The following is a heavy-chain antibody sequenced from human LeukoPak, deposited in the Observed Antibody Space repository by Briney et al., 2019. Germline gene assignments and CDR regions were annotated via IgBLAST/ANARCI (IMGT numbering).Heavy chain of an antibody. CDR2: IYHSGST. CDR3: ARMEMPTTFDY. V-gene: IGHV4-30-2*01. J-gene: IGHJ4*02. D-gene: IGHD5-24*01. Sequence: SETLSLTCTVSGGSISSGGYYWSWIRQPPGKGLEWIGYIYHSGSTHYNPSLKSRVTISVDRSKNQFSLKLSSVTAADTAVYYCARMEMPTTFDYWGQGTLVTVSS. CDR1: GGSISSGGYY.